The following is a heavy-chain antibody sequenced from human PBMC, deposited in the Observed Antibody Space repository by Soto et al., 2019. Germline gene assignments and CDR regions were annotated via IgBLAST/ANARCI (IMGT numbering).Heavy chain of an antibody. CDR1: GFTFGDAW. Sequence: EVQLVESGGGLVKPGESLRLSCAASGFTFGDAWMSWVRQAPGKGLEWVGRSKSNSDGGTTDYAAPVKGRFTISRDESKNTVDLQMSSLITEDTAVYYCTTDRGSGTHYARAFDVWGQGTMVTVSS. J-gene: IGHJ3*01. V-gene: IGHV3-15*01. D-gene: IGHD1-26*01. CDR3: TTDRGSGTHYARAFDV. CDR2: SKSNSDGGTT.